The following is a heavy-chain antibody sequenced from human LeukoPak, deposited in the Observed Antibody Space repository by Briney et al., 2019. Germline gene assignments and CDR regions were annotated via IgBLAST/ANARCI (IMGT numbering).Heavy chain of an antibody. CDR3: ARDTNGDGWFDP. CDR1: GFTFSSYE. Sequence: PGGSLRLSCAASGFTFSSYEMNWVRQAPGKGLEWVSYISSSGSTIYYADSVKGRFTISRDNAKNSLYLQMNSLRAEDTYVYYCARDTNGDGWFDPWGQGTLVTVSS. J-gene: IGHJ5*02. D-gene: IGHD4-17*01. CDR2: ISSSGSTI. V-gene: IGHV3-48*03.